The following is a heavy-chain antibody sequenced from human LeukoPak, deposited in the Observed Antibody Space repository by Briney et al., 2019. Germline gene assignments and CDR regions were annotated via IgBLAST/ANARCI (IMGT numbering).Heavy chain of an antibody. CDR3: ARHTRMIVVRYYYYGMDV. J-gene: IGHJ6*02. Sequence: PSETLSLTCAVSGGSISSGGYSWSWIRQPPGKGLEWIGYIYHSGSTYYNPSLKSRVTISVDRSKNQFSLKLSSVTAADTAVYYCARHTRMIVVRYYYYGMDVWGQGTTVTVSS. D-gene: IGHD3-22*01. V-gene: IGHV4-30-2*01. CDR1: GGSISSGGYS. CDR2: IYHSGST.